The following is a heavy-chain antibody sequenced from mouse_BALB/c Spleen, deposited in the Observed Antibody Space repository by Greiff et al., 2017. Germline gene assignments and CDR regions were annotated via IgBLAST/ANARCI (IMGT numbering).Heavy chain of an antibody. V-gene: IGHV5-9-3*01. Sequence: EVMLVESGGGLVKPGGSLKLSCAASGFTFSSYAMSWVRQTPEKRLEWVATISSGGSYTYYPDSVKGRFTISRDNAKNTLYLQMSSLRSEDTAMYYCARQGGDYSTWFAYWGQGTLVTVSA. J-gene: IGHJ3*01. CDR2: ISSGGSYT. CDR1: GFTFSSYA. D-gene: IGHD1-1*01. CDR3: ARQGGDYSTWFAY.